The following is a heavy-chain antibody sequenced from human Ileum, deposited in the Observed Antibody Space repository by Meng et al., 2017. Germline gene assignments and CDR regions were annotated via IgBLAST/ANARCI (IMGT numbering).Heavy chain of an antibody. CDR2: IKPDGTSG. CDR1: GFSFSDYW. CDR3: ARGVSDRYGYFDL. J-gene: IGHJ2*01. D-gene: IGHD1-26*01. Sequence: VESGGVLVQPGESLRLSCTTSGFSFSDYWMHWVRQAPGKGLVWVSRIKPDGTSGFYADSVRGRFTISRDNTGNTLYLQLNSLRDEDTAVYYCARGVSDRYGYFDLWGRGTLVTVSS. V-gene: IGHV3-74*01.